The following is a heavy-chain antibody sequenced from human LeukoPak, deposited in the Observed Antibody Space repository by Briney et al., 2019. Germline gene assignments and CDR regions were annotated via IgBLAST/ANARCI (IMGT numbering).Heavy chain of an antibody. J-gene: IGHJ4*02. CDR3: ARKGGFYGPLDY. V-gene: IGHV4-4*02. D-gene: IGHD3-22*01. CDR1: GGSISSSNW. CDR2: IYHSGST. Sequence: PSETLSLTCAVSGGSISSSNWWSWVRQPPGKGLEWIGEIYHSGSTNYNPSLKSRVTISVDTSKNQFSLKLTSVTASNTAVYYCARKGGFYGPLDYSGQGTLVTVSS.